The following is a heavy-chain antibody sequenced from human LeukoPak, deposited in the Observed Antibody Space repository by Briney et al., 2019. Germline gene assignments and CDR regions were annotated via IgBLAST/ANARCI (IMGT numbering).Heavy chain of an antibody. V-gene: IGHV1-8*03. CDR3: AREGGWSNVVSNGKPY. CDR2: MDPNTGNT. CDR1: GYTFISYD. D-gene: IGHD6-19*01. Sequence: ASVKVSCKASGYTFISYDINWVRQATGQGLEWMGWMDPNTGNTGYAQKFQGRVTITRNPSIDTAYMELSSLRSEDTAVYYCAREGGWSNVVSNGKPYWGQGTLVTVSS. J-gene: IGHJ4*02.